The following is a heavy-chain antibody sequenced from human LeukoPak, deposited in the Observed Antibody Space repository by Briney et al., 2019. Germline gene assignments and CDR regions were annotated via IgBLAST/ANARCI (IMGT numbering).Heavy chain of an antibody. CDR1: GGSVSSGSYY. CDR3: ARATTGHSSWAPNLDY. D-gene: IGHD6-13*01. J-gene: IGHJ4*02. CDR2: IYYSGST. V-gene: IGHV4-61*01. Sequence: SETLSLTCTVSGGSVSSGSYYWSWIRQPPGKGLEWIGYIYYSGSTNYNPSLKSRVTISVDTSKNQFSLKLSSVTAADTAVYYCARATTGHSSWAPNLDYWGQGTLVTVSS.